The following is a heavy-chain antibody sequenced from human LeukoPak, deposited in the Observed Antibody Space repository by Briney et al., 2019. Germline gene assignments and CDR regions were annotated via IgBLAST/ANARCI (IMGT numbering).Heavy chain of an antibody. CDR3: ARAVSPYYGMDV. V-gene: IGHV3-30-3*01. Sequence: GRPLRRSSAASGFAFSRYAMHWVRPAPGKGQGRVAVISYDGSNKYYSDSVKGRLTISRDNSKNTLYLQMNSLRAEDTALYYCARAVSPYYGMDVWGQGTTVTVSS. D-gene: IGHD5/OR15-5a*01. J-gene: IGHJ6*02. CDR1: GFAFSRYA. CDR2: ISYDGSNK.